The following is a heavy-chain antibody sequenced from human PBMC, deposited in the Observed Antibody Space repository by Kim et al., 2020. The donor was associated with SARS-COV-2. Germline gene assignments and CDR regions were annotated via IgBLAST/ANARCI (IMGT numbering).Heavy chain of an antibody. CDR3: AKDVGRFLEWLLLDY. Sequence: GGSLRLSCAASGLTFSSYGMHGVRQAPGKGLEWVAVISYDGSNKYYADSVKGRFTISRDNSKNTLYLQMNSLRAEDTAVYYCAKDVGRFLEWLLLDYWGQGTLVTVSS. V-gene: IGHV3-30*18. D-gene: IGHD3-3*01. CDR1: GLTFSSYG. CDR2: ISYDGSNK. J-gene: IGHJ4*02.